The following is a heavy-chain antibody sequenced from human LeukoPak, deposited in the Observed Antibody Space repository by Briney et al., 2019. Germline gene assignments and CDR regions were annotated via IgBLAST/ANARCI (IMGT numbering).Heavy chain of an antibody. CDR2: IYPGDSDT. CDR1: GYNFTSYW. V-gene: IGHV5-51*01. D-gene: IGHD6-13*01. CDR3: ARLLRNIAAAVYYFDY. Sequence: GESLKISCKGSGYNFTSYWIGWVRQMPGKGLEWMGIIYPGDSDTRYSPSFQGQVTISADKSISTASLQWSSLNASDTAMYYCARLLRNIAAAVYYFDYWGQGTLVTVSS. J-gene: IGHJ4*02.